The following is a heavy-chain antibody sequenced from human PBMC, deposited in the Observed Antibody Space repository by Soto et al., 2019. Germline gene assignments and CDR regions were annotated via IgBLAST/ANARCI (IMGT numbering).Heavy chain of an antibody. CDR3: ARLGKTYYYDSSGYSHFDY. V-gene: IGHV5-51*01. D-gene: IGHD3-22*01. CDR2: IYPGDSDT. Sequence: GESLKISFKGSGYSFTSYWIAWVRQMPGKGLACMGIIYPGDSDTRYSPSFQGQVTISADKSISTAYLQWSSLKAADTAMYYCARLGKTYYYDSSGYSHFDYWGQGTLVTVSS. CDR1: GYSFTSYW. J-gene: IGHJ4*02.